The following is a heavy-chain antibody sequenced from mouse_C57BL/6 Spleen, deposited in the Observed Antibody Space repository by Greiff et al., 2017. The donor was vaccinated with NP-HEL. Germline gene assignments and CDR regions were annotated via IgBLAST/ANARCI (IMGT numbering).Heavy chain of an antibody. Sequence: QVQLQQPGAELVRPGSSVKLSCKASGYTFTSYWMHWVKQRPIQGLEWIGNIDPSDSETHYNQKFKDKATLTVDKSSSTAYMQLSSLTSEDSAVYYCARKEPKTGTFDYWGQGTTLTVSS. D-gene: IGHD4-1*01. CDR2: IDPSDSET. J-gene: IGHJ2*01. CDR3: ARKEPKTGTFDY. V-gene: IGHV1-52*01. CDR1: GYTFTSYW.